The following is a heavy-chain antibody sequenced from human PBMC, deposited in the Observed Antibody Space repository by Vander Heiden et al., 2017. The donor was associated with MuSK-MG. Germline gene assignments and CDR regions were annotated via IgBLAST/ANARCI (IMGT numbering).Heavy chain of an antibody. V-gene: IGHV3-21*01. Sequence: EVQLVESGGGLVKPGGSLRLSCADSGSPFSSYGMNVVRQAPGKGLEWVSSISSSSSYIYYADSVKGRFTISRDNAKNSLYLQMNSLRAEDTAVYYCARDPYYGSGSYYIDFDYWGQGTLVTVSS. CDR2: ISSSSSYI. CDR1: GSPFSSYG. J-gene: IGHJ4*02. D-gene: IGHD3-10*01. CDR3: ARDPYYGSGSYYIDFDY.